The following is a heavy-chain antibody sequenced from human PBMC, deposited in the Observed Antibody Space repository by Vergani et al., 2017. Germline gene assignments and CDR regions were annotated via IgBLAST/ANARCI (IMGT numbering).Heavy chain of an antibody. Sequence: QVQLVQSGAEVRKPGSSVKVSCKASGGTFSSYAISWVRQAPGQGLEWMGGIIPIFGTANYAQKFQGRVTITADESTSTAYMELSSLRSEDTAVYYCARDSEDSSSWYYYYGMDVWGQGTTVTVSS. CDR3: ARDSEDSSSWYYYYGMDV. J-gene: IGHJ6*02. CDR1: GGTFSSYA. D-gene: IGHD6-13*01. CDR2: IIPIFGTA. V-gene: IGHV1-69*01.